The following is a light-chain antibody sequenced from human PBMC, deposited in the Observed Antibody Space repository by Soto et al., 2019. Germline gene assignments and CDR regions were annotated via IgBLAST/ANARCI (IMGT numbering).Light chain of an antibody. V-gene: IGKV1D-13*01. CDR1: QGISSA. CDR2: DAS. Sequence: AIQLTQSPSSLSASVGDSGTITCRASQGISSALAWYQQTPGRAPKLLIYDASTLASGVPSRFSGSRSGTDFNLTVSSLQPEDFATYDCQQFDDYPFTFGPGTKVDI. CDR3: QQFDDYPFT. J-gene: IGKJ3*01.